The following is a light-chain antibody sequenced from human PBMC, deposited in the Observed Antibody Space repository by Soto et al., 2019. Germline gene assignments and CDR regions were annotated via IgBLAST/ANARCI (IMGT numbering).Light chain of an antibody. CDR3: TAWHASLNGYV. CDR1: SSNIGSNT. Sequence: QSALTQPPSASGTPGQRVTISCSGSSSNIGSNTVNWYQQLPGTAPKLLIYSNNQRPSGVPDRFSGSKSGTSASMAISGPQSEDEGDYYSTAWHASLNGYVFGDGTKVT. J-gene: IGLJ1*01. V-gene: IGLV1-44*01. CDR2: SNN.